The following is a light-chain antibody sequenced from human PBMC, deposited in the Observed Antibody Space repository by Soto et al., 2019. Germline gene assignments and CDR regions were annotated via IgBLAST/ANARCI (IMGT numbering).Light chain of an antibody. J-gene: IGKJ1*01. CDR2: DAS. CDR3: QQYNSYSWT. Sequence: DIQMTQSPSTLSASVGDRVTITCRSSQSISTWLAWYQQKPGKAPKLLIYDASSLKSGVPSRFIGSGSGTEFTLTISILQPDDFATYYCQQYNSYSWTFGQGTKVESK. CDR1: QSISTW. V-gene: IGKV1-5*01.